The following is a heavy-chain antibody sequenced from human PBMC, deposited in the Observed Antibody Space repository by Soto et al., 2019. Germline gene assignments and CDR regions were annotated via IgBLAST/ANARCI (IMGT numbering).Heavy chain of an antibody. CDR2: INPSGGST. D-gene: IGHD3-10*01. V-gene: IGHV1-46*01. CDR3: ARVGELFYYYYGMDV. J-gene: IGHJ6*02. CDR1: GYTSTSYY. Sequence: ASVKVSCKASGYTSTSYYMHWVRQAPGQGLEWMGIINPSGGSTSYAQKFQGRVTMTRDTSTSTVYMELSSLRSEDTAVYYCARVGELFYYYYGMDVWGQGTTVTVSS.